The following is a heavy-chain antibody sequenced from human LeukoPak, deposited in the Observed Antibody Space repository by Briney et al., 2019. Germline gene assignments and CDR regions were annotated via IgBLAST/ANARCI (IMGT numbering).Heavy chain of an antibody. CDR3: VRAVAGNYFLDWFDP. V-gene: IGHV1-2*02. J-gene: IGHJ5*02. CDR2: INPNSGGT. D-gene: IGHD6-19*01. Sequence: GASVKVSCKASGYTFTGYYMHWVRQAPGQGLEWMGWINPNSGGTNYAQKFQGRVTMTRDTSISTAYMELSRLRSDDTAVYYCVRAVAGNYFLDWFDPWGQGTLVTVSS. CDR1: GYTFTGYY.